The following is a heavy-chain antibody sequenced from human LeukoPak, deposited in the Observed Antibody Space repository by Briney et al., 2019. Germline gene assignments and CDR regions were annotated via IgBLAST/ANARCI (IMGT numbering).Heavy chain of an antibody. J-gene: IGHJ4*02. CDR3: AKTFPRYCSSTSCRATTVVLFDY. CDR2: ISDGGSNK. Sequence: GRSLRLFCAASGFTFSSYGMHWVRQAAGKGLEGAAVISDGGSNKYYAHSVKGRFTIYRNNSKNKLYLQMNSLRAEDTAVYYCAKTFPRYCSSTSCRATTVVLFDYWGQGTLVTVSS. V-gene: IGHV3-30*18. CDR1: GFTFSSYG. D-gene: IGHD2-2*01.